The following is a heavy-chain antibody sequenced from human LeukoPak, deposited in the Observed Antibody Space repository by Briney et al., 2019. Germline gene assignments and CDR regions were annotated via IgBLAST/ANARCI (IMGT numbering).Heavy chain of an antibody. J-gene: IGHJ5*02. Sequence: ASVKVSCKASGGTFSSYAISWVRQAPGQGLEWMGWINPNSGGTNYAQKFQGRVTMTRDTSISTAYMELSRLRSDDTAVYYCARVIGQQQLPNWFDPWGQGTLVTVSS. CDR2: INPNSGGT. D-gene: IGHD6-13*01. CDR3: ARVIGQQQLPNWFDP. V-gene: IGHV1-2*02. CDR1: GGTFSSYA.